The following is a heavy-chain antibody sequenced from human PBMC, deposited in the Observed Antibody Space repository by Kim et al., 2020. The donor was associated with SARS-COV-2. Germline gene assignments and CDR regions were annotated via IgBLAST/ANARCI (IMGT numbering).Heavy chain of an antibody. CDR1: GFTFSSYA. Sequence: GGSLRLSCAASGFTFSSYAMSWVSQAPGKGLEWVSAISGSGGSTYYADSVKGRFTISRDNSKNTLYLQMNSLRAEDTAVYYCAKGGAAIWSGEDYWGQGTLVTVSS. J-gene: IGHJ4*02. CDR3: AKGGAAIWSGEDY. D-gene: IGHD2-2*02. CDR2: ISGSGGST. V-gene: IGHV3-23*01.